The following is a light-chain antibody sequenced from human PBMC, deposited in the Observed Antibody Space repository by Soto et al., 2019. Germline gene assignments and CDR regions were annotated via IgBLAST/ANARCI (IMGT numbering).Light chain of an antibody. Sequence: DIQMTQSPYTLSAFVGDRVTITCRASQSISSWLAWYQQKPGKAPKLLIYKASSLESVVPSRFSGGGSGTEFTLTISSLQPDDFATYYCQQYISYSWTFGQGTKVEIK. J-gene: IGKJ1*01. CDR2: KAS. V-gene: IGKV1-5*03. CDR3: QQYISYSWT. CDR1: QSISSW.